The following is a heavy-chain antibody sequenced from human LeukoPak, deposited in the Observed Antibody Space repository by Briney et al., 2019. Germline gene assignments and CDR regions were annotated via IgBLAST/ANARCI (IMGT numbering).Heavy chain of an antibody. CDR3: ARVLKTYYYDSSGYYDY. Sequence: GGSLRLSCAASGFTFSIYTMTWVRQAPGKGLEWVANIHQDGSEKYYVDSVKGRFTISRDNAKNSLYLQMNSLRAEDTAVYYCARVLKTYYYDSSGYYDYWGQGTLVTVSS. J-gene: IGHJ4*02. D-gene: IGHD3-22*01. CDR1: GFTFSIYT. CDR2: IHQDGSEK. V-gene: IGHV3-7*01.